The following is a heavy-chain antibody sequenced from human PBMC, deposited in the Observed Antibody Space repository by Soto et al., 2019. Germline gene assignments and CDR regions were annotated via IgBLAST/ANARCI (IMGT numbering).Heavy chain of an antibody. CDR1: GFTFGDYY. Sequence: QVHLVESGGGLVKPGGSLRLSCEASGFTFGDYYMTWIRQAPGKGLEWVSFIGNRGTGIYYADSVKGRFTIFRDNAKNTLYLQRNRRIAEDTAMYYCARDLRAVGMASRFDPWGQGTLVTVSS. CDR3: ARDLRAVGMASRFDP. CDR2: IGNRGTGI. J-gene: IGHJ5*02. V-gene: IGHV3-11*01. D-gene: IGHD6-13*01.